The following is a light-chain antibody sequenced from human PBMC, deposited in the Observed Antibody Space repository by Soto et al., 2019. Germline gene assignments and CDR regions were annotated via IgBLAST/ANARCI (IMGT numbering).Light chain of an antibody. V-gene: IGLV1-40*01. J-gene: IGLJ1*01. CDR2: GNS. Sequence: QSVLTQPPSVSGAPGQRVTISCTGSSSNIGAGYDVHWYQQLPGTAPKLLIYGNSNRPSGVPDRFSGSKSGTSASLAITGLQAVDEADYYCQSYDSSLSGFVFGPGTKLTVL. CDR1: SSNIGAGYD. CDR3: QSYDSSLSGFV.